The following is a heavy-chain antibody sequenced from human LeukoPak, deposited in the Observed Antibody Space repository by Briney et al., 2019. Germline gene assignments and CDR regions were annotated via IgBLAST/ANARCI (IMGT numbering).Heavy chain of an antibody. CDR1: GFTFSSYW. D-gene: IGHD3-3*01. CDR3: ARENTYYDFWSGYFEAFDY. CDR2: IKQDGSEK. J-gene: IGHJ4*02. V-gene: IGHV3-7*01. Sequence: PGGSLRLSCAASGFTFSSYWMSWVRQAPGKGLEWVANIKQDGSEKYYVDSVKGRFTISRDNAKNSLYQQMNSLRAEDTAVYYCARENTYYDFWSGYFEAFDYWGQGTLVTVSS.